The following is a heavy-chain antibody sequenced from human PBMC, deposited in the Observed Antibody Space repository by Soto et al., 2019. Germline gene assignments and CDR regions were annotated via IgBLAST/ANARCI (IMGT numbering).Heavy chain of an antibody. D-gene: IGHD6-13*01. J-gene: IGHJ5*02. CDR1: VFTFSSYG. Sequence: WGSLRLSCAASVFTFSSYGMHWVRQAPGKGLEWVAVIWYDGSNKYYADSVKGRFTISRDNSKNTLYLQMNSLRAEDTAVYYCARDHDQRNIAAAGRRGFDPWGQGNLVTVS. CDR3: ARDHDQRNIAAAGRRGFDP. CDR2: IWYDGSNK. V-gene: IGHV3-33*01.